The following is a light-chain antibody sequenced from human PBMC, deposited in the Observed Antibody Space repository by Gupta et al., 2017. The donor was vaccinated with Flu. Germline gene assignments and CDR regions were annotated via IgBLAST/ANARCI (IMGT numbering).Light chain of an antibody. CDR2: SVG. Sequence: TSNDIGRFDYVSCFQQFPGKAPKLIIYSVGERPSGVPDRFSGSKSGNTASLTISGLQAEDEADYYCCSYAGTFTFVFGGGTKVTVL. CDR1: SNDIGRFDY. J-gene: IGLJ2*01. CDR3: CSYAGTFTFV. V-gene: IGLV2-11*03.